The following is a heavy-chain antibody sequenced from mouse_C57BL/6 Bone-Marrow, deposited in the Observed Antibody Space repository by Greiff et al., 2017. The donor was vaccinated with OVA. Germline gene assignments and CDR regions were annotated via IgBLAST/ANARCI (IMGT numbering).Heavy chain of an antibody. CDR3: ARSNYYGSSLWYFDV. D-gene: IGHD1-1*01. Sequence: VQRVESGAELVRPGTSVKMSCKASGYTFTNYWIGWAKQRPGHGLEWIGDIYPGGGYTNYNEKFKGKATLTADKSSSTAYMQFSSLTSEDSAIYYCARSNYYGSSLWYFDVWGTGTTVTVSS. CDR2: IYPGGGYT. V-gene: IGHV1-63*01. CDR1: GYTFTNYW. J-gene: IGHJ1*03.